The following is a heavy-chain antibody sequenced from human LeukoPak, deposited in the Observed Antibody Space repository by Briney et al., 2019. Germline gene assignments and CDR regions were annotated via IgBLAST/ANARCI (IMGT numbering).Heavy chain of an antibody. CDR3: ARGGEQQLGEGPDYYGMDV. CDR1: GGSISSYY. D-gene: IGHD6-13*01. Sequence: SETLSLTCTVSGGSISSYYWSWIRQPPGKGLEWIGYIYYSGSTNYNPSLKSRVTISVDTSKNQFSLKLSSVTAADTAVYYCARGGEQQLGEGPDYYGMDVWGQGTTVTVSS. V-gene: IGHV4-59*08. CDR2: IYYSGST. J-gene: IGHJ6*02.